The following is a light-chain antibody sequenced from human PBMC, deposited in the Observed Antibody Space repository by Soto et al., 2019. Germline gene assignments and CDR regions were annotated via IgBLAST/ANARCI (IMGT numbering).Light chain of an antibody. J-gene: IGLJ3*02. CDR2: DVT. V-gene: IGLV2-11*01. CDR1: NIDIGGYNY. CDR3: CSYAGSYIP. Sequence: QSALTQPRSVSGSPGQSVTISCTGTNIDIGGYNYVSWYQQHAGKAPKLMIYDVTRRPSGVPDRFSGSKSGNTASLTISGLQAEDEADYYCCSYAGSYIPFGGGTKLTVL.